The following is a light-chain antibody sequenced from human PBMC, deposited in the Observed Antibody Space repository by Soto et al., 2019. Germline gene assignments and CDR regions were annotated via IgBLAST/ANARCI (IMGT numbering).Light chain of an antibody. V-gene: IGKV3-15*01. CDR2: GAS. CDR3: QQYNNWPPMYT. CDR1: QSVSSN. Sequence: EMLMTQSPATLSVSPGERATLSCRASQSVSSNLAWYQQKPGQAPRLLIYGASTRATGIPARFSGSGSGTEFTLTISSLQSEDFAVYYCQQYNNWPPMYTFGQGTKLEIK. J-gene: IGKJ2*01.